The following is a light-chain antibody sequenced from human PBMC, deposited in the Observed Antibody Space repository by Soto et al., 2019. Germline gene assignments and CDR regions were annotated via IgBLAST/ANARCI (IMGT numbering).Light chain of an antibody. CDR3: QQYNNWPRT. J-gene: IGKJ1*01. CDR2: GAS. CDR1: QSVSSN. V-gene: IGKV3-15*01. Sequence: EIVMTQSPGTLSGSPGERATLSCRASQSVSSNLAWYQQKPGQAPRLLIYGASTRATGFPARFSGSGSGTEFTLTISSLQSEDFALYYCQQYNNWPRTFGQGTKVEIK.